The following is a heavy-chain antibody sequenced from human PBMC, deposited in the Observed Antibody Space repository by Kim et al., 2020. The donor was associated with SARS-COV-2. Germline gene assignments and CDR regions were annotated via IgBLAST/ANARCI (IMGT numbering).Heavy chain of an antibody. Sequence: GGSLRLSCAASGFTFSSYAMSWVRQAPGKGLEWVSAISGSGGSTYYADSVKGRFTISRDNSKNTLYLQMNSLRAEDTAVYYCAKCPGGGGDCYPRYWGQGTLVTVSS. J-gene: IGHJ4*02. CDR1: GFTFSSYA. D-gene: IGHD2-21*02. V-gene: IGHV3-23*01. CDR3: AKCPGGGGDCYPRY. CDR2: ISGSGGST.